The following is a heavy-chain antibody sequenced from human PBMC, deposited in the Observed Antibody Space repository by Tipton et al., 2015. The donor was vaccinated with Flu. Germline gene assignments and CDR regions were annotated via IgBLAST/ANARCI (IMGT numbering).Heavy chain of an antibody. CDR1: GYNFPSYA. D-gene: IGHD2/OR15-2a*01. Sequence: QLVQSGAEVKTPGASVKVSCQASGYNFPSYAISWIRQAPGRGLEWMGWVSAYTGAANYAQRLQHRVTMTTDTSTNTAYMELKNLRSDDSAVFYWARHLLPYGEGGMDVWGQGTTVTVTS. J-gene: IGHJ6*02. CDR3: ARHLLPYGEGGMDV. CDR2: VSAYTGAA. V-gene: IGHV1-18*01.